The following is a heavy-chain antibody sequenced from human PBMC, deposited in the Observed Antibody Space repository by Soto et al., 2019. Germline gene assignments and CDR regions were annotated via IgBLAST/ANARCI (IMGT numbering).Heavy chain of an antibody. V-gene: IGHV3-74*01. CDR2: INSDGSST. CDR3: ARDPNYDFWSGYSHAFDI. CDR1: GFTFSSYW. J-gene: IGHJ3*02. Sequence: EVQLVESGGGLVQPGGSLRLSCAASGFTFSSYWMHWVRQAPGKGLVWVSRINSDGSSTSYADSVKGRFTISRDNAKNTLYLQMNSLRAEDTAVYYCARDPNYDFWSGYSHAFDIWGQGTMVTVSS. D-gene: IGHD3-3*01.